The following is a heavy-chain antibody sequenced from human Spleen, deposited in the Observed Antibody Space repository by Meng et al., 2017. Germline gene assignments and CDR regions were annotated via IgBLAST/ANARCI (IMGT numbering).Heavy chain of an antibody. D-gene: IGHD3-10*01. CDR2: ISGSGGST. CDR1: GFTFSSYA. Sequence: GESLKISCAASGFTFSSYAMSWVRQAPGKGLEWVSAISGSGGSTYYADSVKGRFAISRHNSKNTLYLQMNNLRAEDTALYYCAKYSYGLGDYLDYWGQGALVTVSS. J-gene: IGHJ4*02. CDR3: AKYSYGLGDYLDY. V-gene: IGHV3-23*01.